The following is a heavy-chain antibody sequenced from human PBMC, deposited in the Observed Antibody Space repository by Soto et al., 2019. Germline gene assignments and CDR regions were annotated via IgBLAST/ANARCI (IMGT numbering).Heavy chain of an antibody. J-gene: IGHJ6*02. CDR1: GGSISSYY. CDR2: VYYSGST. Sequence: SETLSLTCTVSGGSISSYYWSWIRQPPGKGLEWIGYVYYSGSTNYNPSLKSRVTISVDTSKSQFSLKLSSVTAADTAVDYCARDHKGYSDGYVGNYYYGMDVWGQGTTVTVSS. CDR3: ARDHKGYSDGYVGNYYYGMDV. D-gene: IGHD5-18*01. V-gene: IGHV4-59*01.